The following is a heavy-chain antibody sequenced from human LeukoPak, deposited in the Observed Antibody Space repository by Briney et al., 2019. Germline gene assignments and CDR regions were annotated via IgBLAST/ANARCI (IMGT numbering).Heavy chain of an antibody. J-gene: IGHJ3*02. CDR2: ISGSGGST. CDR1: GGTFSSYT. D-gene: IGHD3-22*01. V-gene: IGHV3-23*01. Sequence: SCKASGGTFSSYTISWVRQAPGKGLEWVSAISGSGGSTYYADSVKGRFTISRDNSKNTLYLQMNSLRAEDTAVYYCAKAYRYYYDSSGYYYEDAFDIWGQGTMVTVSS. CDR3: AKAYRYYYDSSGYYYEDAFDI.